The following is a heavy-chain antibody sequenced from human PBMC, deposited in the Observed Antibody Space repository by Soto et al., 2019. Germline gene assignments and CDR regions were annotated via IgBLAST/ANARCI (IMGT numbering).Heavy chain of an antibody. V-gene: IGHV4-59*01. CDR3: ALYTQGFKRNKWFDP. Sequence: SETLSLTCTVSGGSISSYYWSWIRQPPGKGLEWIGYIYYSGSTNYNPSPKSRVTISVDTSKNQFSLKLSSVTAADTAVYYCALYTQGFKRNKWFDPWGQGTLVTVSS. J-gene: IGHJ5*02. D-gene: IGHD3-16*01. CDR1: GGSISSYY. CDR2: IYYSGST.